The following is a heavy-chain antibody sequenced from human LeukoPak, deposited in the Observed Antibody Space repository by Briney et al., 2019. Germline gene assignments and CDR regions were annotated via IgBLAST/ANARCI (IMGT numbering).Heavy chain of an antibody. CDR3: ARSLLRSGYYLNWFDP. CDR2: INHSGST. Sequence: SETLSLTCAVYGGSFSGYYWSWIRQPPGKGLEWIGEINHSGSTNYNPSPKSRVTISVDTSKNQFSLKLSSVTAADTAVYYCARSLLRSGYYLNWFDPWGQGTLVTVSS. D-gene: IGHD3-22*01. CDR1: GGSFSGYY. V-gene: IGHV4-34*01. J-gene: IGHJ5*02.